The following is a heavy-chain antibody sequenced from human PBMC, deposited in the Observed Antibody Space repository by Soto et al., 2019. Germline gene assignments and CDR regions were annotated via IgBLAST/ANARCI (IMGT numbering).Heavy chain of an antibody. CDR2: IIPIFGTA. CDR1: GGTFSSYA. D-gene: IGHD6-19*01. J-gene: IGHJ4*02. Sequence: SVKVSCKASGGTFSSYAISWVRQAPGQGLEWMGGIIPIFGTANYAQKFQGRVTITADESTSTAYMELSSLRSEDTAVYYCASPTYSSGWTNYFDYWGQGTLVTVSS. V-gene: IGHV1-69*13. CDR3: ASPTYSSGWTNYFDY.